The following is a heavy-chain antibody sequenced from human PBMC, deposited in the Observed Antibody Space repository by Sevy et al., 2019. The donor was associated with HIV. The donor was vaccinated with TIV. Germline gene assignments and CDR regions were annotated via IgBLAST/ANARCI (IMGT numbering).Heavy chain of an antibody. CDR2: IYWNDDD. D-gene: IGHD2-15*01. V-gene: IGHV2-5*01. J-gene: IGHJ3*02. CDR1: GFSFDTSGVG. Sequence: SGPTLVNPTQTLTLTCTFSGFSFDTSGVGVAWIRQPPGKALEWLALIYWNDDDRYSPSLKSRLTITKDTSKNQVVLKMTNMDPVDTATYFCVHRPGYCSGGTCRYGDAFDIWGQGTMVTVSS. CDR3: VHRPGYCSGGTCRYGDAFDI.